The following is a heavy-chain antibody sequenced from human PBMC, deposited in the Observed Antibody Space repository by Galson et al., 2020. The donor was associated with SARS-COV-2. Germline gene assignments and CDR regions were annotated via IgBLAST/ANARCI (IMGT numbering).Heavy chain of an antibody. CDR3: ARSYDDFATWFDP. Sequence: ASVKVSCKASGYTFTSYEINWVRQATGQGLEWMGRMHPHSGNTGYAQKFQGRVTMTRTTSISTAYMELSSLTYEDTAVYYCARSYDDFATWFDPWGQGTLVTVSS. D-gene: IGHD4-17*01. V-gene: IGHV1-8*01. CDR2: MHPHSGNT. J-gene: IGHJ5*02. CDR1: GYTFTSYE.